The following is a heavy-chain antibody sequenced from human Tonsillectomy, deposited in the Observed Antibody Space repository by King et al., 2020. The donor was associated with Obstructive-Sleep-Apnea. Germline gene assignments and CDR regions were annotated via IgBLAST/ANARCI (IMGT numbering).Heavy chain of an antibody. V-gene: IGHV3-30*18. Sequence: QLVQSGGGVVQPGRSLRLSCAASGFTFSSYGMHWVRQAPGKGLEWVAVISYDGSKKYYADSVKGRFTISRDNSKNTLYLQMNSLRAEDTAVYYCAKTRYFDWPFDYWAREPWSPSPQ. D-gene: IGHD3-9*01. CDR1: GFTFSSYG. CDR3: AKTRYFDWPFDY. CDR2: ISYDGSKK. J-gene: IGHJ4*02.